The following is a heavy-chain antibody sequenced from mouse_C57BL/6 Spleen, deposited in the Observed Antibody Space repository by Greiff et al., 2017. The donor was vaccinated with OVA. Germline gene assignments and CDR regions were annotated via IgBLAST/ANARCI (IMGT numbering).Heavy chain of an antibody. CDR1: GYSITSGYY. Sequence: ESGPGLVKPSQSLSLTCSVTGYSITSGYYWNWIRQFPGNKLEWMGYISYDGSNNYNPSLKNRISITRDTSKNQFFLKLNSVTTEDTATYYCAREGVTGGTTWFAYWGQGTLVTVSA. J-gene: IGHJ3*01. CDR2: ISYDGSN. V-gene: IGHV3-6*01. CDR3: AREGVTGGTTWFAY. D-gene: IGHD4-1*01.